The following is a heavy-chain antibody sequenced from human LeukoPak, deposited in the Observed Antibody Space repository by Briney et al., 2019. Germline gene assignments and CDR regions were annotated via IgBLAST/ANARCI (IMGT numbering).Heavy chain of an antibody. J-gene: IGHJ4*02. CDR3: GTTGPLPR. D-gene: IGHD4-11*01. CDR1: GFTFSSYS. CDR2: ISSSSSYI. V-gene: IGHV3-21*01. Sequence: GGSLRLSCAASGFTFSSYSMNWVRQAPGKGLEWVSSISSSSSYINYADSVKGRFTISRDNAKNSLYLQMNSLRAEDTAVYYCGTTGPLPRWGQGTLVTVSS.